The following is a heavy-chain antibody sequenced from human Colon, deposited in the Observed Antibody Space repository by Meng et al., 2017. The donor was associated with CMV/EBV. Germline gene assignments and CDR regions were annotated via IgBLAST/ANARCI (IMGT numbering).Heavy chain of an antibody. J-gene: IGHJ4*02. CDR1: GASININTYY. V-gene: IGHV4-39*01. D-gene: IGHD3-16*01. CDR3: ARHVGRNLYADY. CDR2: IYYRGTS. Sequence: SETLSLTCTVSGASININTYYWGWVRQPPGKGLEWIGSIYYRGTSHYNPSLRSRVTISVDTSNNRFSLRLSSVTAADTATYFCARHVGRNLYADYWGQGALVTVSS.